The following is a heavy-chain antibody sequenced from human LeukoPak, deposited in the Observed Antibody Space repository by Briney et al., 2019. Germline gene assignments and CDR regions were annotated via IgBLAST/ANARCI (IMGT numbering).Heavy chain of an antibody. CDR1: GFTFSSYA. Sequence: GGSLRLSWVVSGFTFSSYAMSWVRQARGKGLEWVSGISADGGGTFYADSGKGRFTIPRDNSKNFLYLQMNSLRADDTAVYYCAKGRGYSAYGTFDCWGQGTLVTVSS. J-gene: IGHJ4*02. V-gene: IGHV3-23*01. CDR3: AKGRGYSAYGTFDC. D-gene: IGHD5-12*01. CDR2: ISADGGGT.